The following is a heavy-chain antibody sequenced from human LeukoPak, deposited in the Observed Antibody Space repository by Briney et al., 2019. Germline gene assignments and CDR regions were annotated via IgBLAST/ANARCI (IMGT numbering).Heavy chain of an antibody. V-gene: IGHV3-21*01. CDR1: GFAFSRYS. CDR3: ARTVYSAYDSYFDL. J-gene: IGHJ4*02. Sequence: GGSLRLSCAASGFAFSRYSVTWVRQGPGKGLEWVSSISSDSNSIYYANTLKGRFTISRDNAKNSLYLQMNSLRAEDTAVYYCARTVYSAYDSYFDLWGQGTLVTVSS. D-gene: IGHD5-12*01. CDR2: ISSDSNSI.